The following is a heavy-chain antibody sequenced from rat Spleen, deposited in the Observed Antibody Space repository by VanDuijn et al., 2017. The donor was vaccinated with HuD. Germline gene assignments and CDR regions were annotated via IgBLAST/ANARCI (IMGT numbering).Heavy chain of an antibody. CDR2: ISYDGRST. Sequence: EVQLVESGGGLVQPGRSLKLSCAASGFTFDDHFMAWVRQAPTKGLEWVATISYDGRSTYYRDSVKGRFTISRDNSKSTLYLQVDSLRSEDTATYYCARQDTSGYSNWFAYWGQGTLVTVSS. V-gene: IGHV5-29*01. D-gene: IGHD4-3*01. CDR3: ARQDTSGYSNWFAY. CDR1: GFTFDDHF. J-gene: IGHJ3*01.